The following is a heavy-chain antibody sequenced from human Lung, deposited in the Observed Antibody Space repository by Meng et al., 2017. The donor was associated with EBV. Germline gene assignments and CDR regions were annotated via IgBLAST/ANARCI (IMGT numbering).Heavy chain of an antibody. Sequence: VHHADSGQRECKSHDTISVDVCVSSASISDYCWYCIRQPAGKGLEWIGRIYSSGITNNHTSLQSRVTMSVATTKTQFSLKLYSVTAADTAVYYCARESFNSGWYYVYWCQGTLVTVSS. CDR3: ARESFNSGWYYVY. J-gene: IGHJ4*02. D-gene: IGHD6-19*01. CDR1: SASISDYC. CDR2: IYSSGIT. V-gene: IGHV4-4*07.